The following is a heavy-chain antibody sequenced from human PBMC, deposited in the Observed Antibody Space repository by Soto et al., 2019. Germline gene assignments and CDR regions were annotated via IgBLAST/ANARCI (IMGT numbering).Heavy chain of an antibody. J-gene: IGHJ6*02. CDR1: GYTFTGYY. Sequence: ASVKVSCKASGYTFTGYYMHWVRQAPGQGLEWMGWINPNSGGTNYAQKFQGWVTMTRDTSISTAYMELSRLRSDDTAVYYCATDRRIAAAGRRDYGMDVWGEGNTVTAS. D-gene: IGHD6-13*01. CDR2: INPNSGGT. CDR3: ATDRRIAAAGRRDYGMDV. V-gene: IGHV1-2*04.